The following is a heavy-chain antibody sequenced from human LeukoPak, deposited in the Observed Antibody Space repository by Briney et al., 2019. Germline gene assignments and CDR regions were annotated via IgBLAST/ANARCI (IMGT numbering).Heavy chain of an antibody. CDR3: ARGEGRWDGFDI. V-gene: IGHV1-46*01. J-gene: IGHJ3*02. D-gene: IGHD1-26*01. Sequence: ASVNVSCKPSGYTFSSYYIHWVRQPPGQGLEWMGIVNPGAGGTSYAQNFQGRVTMTRDTSTSTVYMELSSLRSEDTAVYYCARGEGRWDGFDIWGQGTVVSISS. CDR1: GYTFSSYY. CDR2: VNPGAGGT.